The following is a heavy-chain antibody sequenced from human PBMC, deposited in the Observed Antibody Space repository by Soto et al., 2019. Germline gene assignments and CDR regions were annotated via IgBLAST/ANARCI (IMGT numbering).Heavy chain of an antibody. Sequence: GSLRLSCTVSGFAFNNYGINWVRQAPGKGLEWVSSISKSDYTYYSDSVKGRFTISRDNAKNSVSLQMNTLRVEDTAVYYCAREDSIIIPAVSDFWGQGTLVTVSS. V-gene: IGHV3-21*01. J-gene: IGHJ4*02. CDR1: GFAFNNYG. D-gene: IGHD2-2*01. CDR3: AREDSIIIPAVSDF. CDR2: ISKSDYT.